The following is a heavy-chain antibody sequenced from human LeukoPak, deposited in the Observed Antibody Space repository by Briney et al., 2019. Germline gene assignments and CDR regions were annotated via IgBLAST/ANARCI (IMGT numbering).Heavy chain of an antibody. Sequence: PGGSLRLSCVVSGFIFSSYGMSWVRQAPGKGLEWVSGISGSGANTYYADSVKGRFTIARDNSKNTLYLQMNSLRAEDTAVYYCTTAVYYDSSGYYQWGQGTLVTVSS. CDR3: TTAVYYDSSGYYQ. V-gene: IGHV3-23*01. CDR1: GFIFSSYG. J-gene: IGHJ4*02. CDR2: ISGSGANT. D-gene: IGHD3-22*01.